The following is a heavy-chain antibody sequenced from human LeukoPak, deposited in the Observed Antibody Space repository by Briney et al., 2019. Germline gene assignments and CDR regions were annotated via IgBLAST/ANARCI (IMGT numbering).Heavy chain of an antibody. V-gene: IGHV3-21*01. Sequence: GGSLRLSCAASGFTFNSYSMNWVRQAPGKGLEWVSSISSSSLSYIYYADSVKGRFTIFRDNAKNSLYLQMNSLRAEDTAIYYCAREGTSGYYFDYWGQGTLVTVSS. J-gene: IGHJ4*02. CDR1: GFTFNSYS. D-gene: IGHD3-22*01. CDR2: ISSSSLSYI. CDR3: AREGTSGYYFDY.